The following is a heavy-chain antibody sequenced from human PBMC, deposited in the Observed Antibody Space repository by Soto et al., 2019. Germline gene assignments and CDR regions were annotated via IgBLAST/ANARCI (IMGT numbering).Heavy chain of an antibody. V-gene: IGHV1-46*01. CDR1: GYTFTSCY. Sequence: GALVKASCRASGYTFTSCYMHWVRQNPGQGLEWMGIINPSGGSTSYAQKFQGRVTMTRDKSISTAYLQWGSLKASDTAIYYCARTRGYSYGFLPPDFDFWGQGTLVTVSS. CDR3: ARTRGYSYGFLPPDFDF. J-gene: IGHJ4*02. D-gene: IGHD5-18*01. CDR2: INPSGGST.